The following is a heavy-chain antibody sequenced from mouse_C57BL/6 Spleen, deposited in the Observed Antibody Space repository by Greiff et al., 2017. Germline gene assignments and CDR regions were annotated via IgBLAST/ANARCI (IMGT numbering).Heavy chain of an antibody. J-gene: IGHJ2*01. CDR3: ARRYDYDGYFDY. D-gene: IGHD2-4*01. V-gene: IGHV1-66*01. CDR1: GYSFTSYY. Sequence: VQLQQSGPELVKPGASVKISCKASGYSFTSYYIHWVKQRPGQGLEWIGWIYPGSGNTKYNEKFKGKATLTADTSSSTAYMQLSSLTSEDSAVYYCARRYDYDGYFDYWGQGTTLTVSS. CDR2: IYPGSGNT.